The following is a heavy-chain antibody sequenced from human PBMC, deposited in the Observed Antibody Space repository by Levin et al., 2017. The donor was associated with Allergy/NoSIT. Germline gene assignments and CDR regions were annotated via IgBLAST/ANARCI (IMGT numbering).Heavy chain of an antibody. Sequence: GESLKISCTGSGFTFGDYAMSWVRPALGKGLEWVGFIRNKAHGGTTEYAASVKGRLTISRDDSKSIASLQMNSLKTEDTAVYFCARGGPPNYDYNWGSYRDGYFDYWGQGTLVTVSS. J-gene: IGHJ4*02. CDR3: ARGGPPNYDYNWGSYRDGYFDY. D-gene: IGHD3-16*02. V-gene: IGHV3-49*04. CDR2: IRNKAHGGTT. CDR1: GFTFGDYA.